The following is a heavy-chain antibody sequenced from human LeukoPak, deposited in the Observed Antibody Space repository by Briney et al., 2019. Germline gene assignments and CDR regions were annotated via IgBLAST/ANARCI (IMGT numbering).Heavy chain of an antibody. CDR3: VRESITGHRDFDY. J-gene: IGHJ4*02. CDR2: ISSGSRTI. CDR1: GFTCSSYS. Sequence: GGSLRLSCAASGFTCSSYSMNWVRQAPGRGLERVSYISSGSRTIYYADSVQGRFTVSRDNVKNLLFLQMNSLRVGDTAVYYCVRESITGHRDFDYWGQGILVTVSS. V-gene: IGHV3-48*01. D-gene: IGHD1-14*01.